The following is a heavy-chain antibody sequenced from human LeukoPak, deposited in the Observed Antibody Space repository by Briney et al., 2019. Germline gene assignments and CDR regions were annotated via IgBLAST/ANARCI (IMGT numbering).Heavy chain of an antibody. Sequence: GGSLRLSCAASEFTVSSNYMSWVRQAPGKGLEWVSVIYSGGSTYYADSVKGRFTISRDNSKNTLYLQMNSLRAEDTAVYYCARVPGQWEPQDYWGQGTLVTVSS. CDR2: IYSGGST. CDR3: ARVPGQWEPQDY. J-gene: IGHJ4*02. V-gene: IGHV3-66*01. D-gene: IGHD1-26*01. CDR1: EFTVSSNY.